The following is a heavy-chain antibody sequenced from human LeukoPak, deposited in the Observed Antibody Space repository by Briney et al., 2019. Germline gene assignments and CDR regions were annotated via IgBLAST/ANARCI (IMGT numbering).Heavy chain of an antibody. D-gene: IGHD3-16*01. CDR3: AKSTRAVMAMMDV. CDR1: GFTFSNYS. Sequence: GGSLRLSCAASGFTFSNYSMNWVRQAPGKGLEWVSSVSSRSTYIYHADSVKGRFTISRDNAKNSLFLQMNSLRAEDTAVYFCAKSTRAVMAMMDVWGKGTTVTVSS. J-gene: IGHJ6*04. CDR2: VSSRSTYI. V-gene: IGHV3-21*01.